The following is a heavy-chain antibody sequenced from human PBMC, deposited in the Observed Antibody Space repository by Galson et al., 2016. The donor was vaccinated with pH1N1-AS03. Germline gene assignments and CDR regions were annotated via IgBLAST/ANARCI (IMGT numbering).Heavy chain of an antibody. V-gene: IGHV4-38-2*02. Sequence: ETLSLTCTVSGYSITTGHYWGWIRQPPGKGLEWIGSIYPGVNADYNPSLKSRVTITVDTSKNQFSLKLSSVTAADTAVYYCARSPRVISVAGTFTSRFDPWGQGTLVTVSS. CDR1: GYSITTGHY. CDR2: IYPGVNA. D-gene: IGHD6-19*01. J-gene: IGHJ5*02. CDR3: ARSPRVISVAGTFTSRFDP.